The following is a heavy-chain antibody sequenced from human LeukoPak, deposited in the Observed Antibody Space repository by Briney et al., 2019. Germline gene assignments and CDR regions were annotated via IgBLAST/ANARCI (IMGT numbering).Heavy chain of an antibody. CDR3: ARGRPGTKKQWLVLRTGSYNWFDP. D-gene: IGHD6-19*01. CDR1: GGSISSGGYY. J-gene: IGHJ5*02. CDR2: IYYSGST. Sequence: SETLPLTCTVSGGSISSGGYYWSWIRQHPGKGLEWIGYIYYSGSTYYDPSLKSRVTISVDTSKNQFPLKLSSVTAADTAVYYCARGRPGTKKQWLVLRTGSYNWFDPWGQGTLVTVSS. V-gene: IGHV4-31*03.